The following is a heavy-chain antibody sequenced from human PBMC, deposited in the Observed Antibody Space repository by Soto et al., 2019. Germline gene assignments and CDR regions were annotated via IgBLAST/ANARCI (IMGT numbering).Heavy chain of an antibody. Sequence: VSYQSSGYTLCRYGRIWVRQDPGQGLEWMGGISTYNGNTNYAQRLQDRVTMTTDTSTRTAYMELRSLRSDDTAVYYCVRKSRSLSCSDAWGQGTLVTVSS. CDR2: ISTYNGNT. CDR3: VRKSRSLSCSDA. CDR1: GYTLCRYG. D-gene: IGHD6-6*01. V-gene: IGHV1-18*01. J-gene: IGHJ5*02.